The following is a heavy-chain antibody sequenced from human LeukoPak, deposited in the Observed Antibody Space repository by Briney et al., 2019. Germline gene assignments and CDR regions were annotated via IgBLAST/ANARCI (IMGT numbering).Heavy chain of an antibody. CDR2: IYYSGST. V-gene: IGHV4-59*01. D-gene: IGHD7-27*01. J-gene: IGHJ2*01. CDR3: ARWRELGISSWYFDL. CDR1: GGSISSYY. Sequence: PSETLSLTCTVSGGSISSYYWSWIRQPPGKGLEWIGYIYYSGSTNYNPSLKSRVTISVDTSKNQFSLKLSSVTAADTAVYYCARWRELGISSWYFDLWGRGTLVTVSS.